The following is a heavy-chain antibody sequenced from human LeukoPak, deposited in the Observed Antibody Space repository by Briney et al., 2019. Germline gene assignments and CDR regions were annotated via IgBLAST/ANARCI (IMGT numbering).Heavy chain of an antibody. CDR2: IHSRGST. J-gene: IGHJ6*03. Sequence: SETLSLTCSVSGDSMSLYYWSWLRQPLGRGLEGIGHIHSRGSTIYNPSLKSRVTISVDTSKNQFSLRLSSVTAADTAVYYCARHPGKKYYQYYIDVWGKGTTVTVSS. CDR3: ARHPGKKYYQYYIDV. CDR1: GDSMSLYY. V-gene: IGHV4-4*09.